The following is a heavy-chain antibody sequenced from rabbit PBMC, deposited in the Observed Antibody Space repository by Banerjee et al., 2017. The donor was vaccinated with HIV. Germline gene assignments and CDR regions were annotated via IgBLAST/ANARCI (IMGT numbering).Heavy chain of an antibody. J-gene: IGHJ4*01. D-gene: IGHD6-1*01. CDR2: IDTSSGST. Sequence: QEQLEESGGDLVQPEGSLTLTCTASGFDFSSRYWICWVRQAPGKGLEWIACIDTSSGSTWYASWVNGRFTISRSTSLNTVDLKMTSLTAADTATYFCARDYTYGYAGYYNLWGQGTLVTVS. V-gene: IGHV1S43*01. CDR3: ARDYTYGYAGYYNL. CDR1: GFDFSSRYW.